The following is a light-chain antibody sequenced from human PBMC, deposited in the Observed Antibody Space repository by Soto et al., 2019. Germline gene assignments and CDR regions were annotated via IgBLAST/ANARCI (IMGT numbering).Light chain of an antibody. CDR2: EVT. CDR1: STDVNGRNY. Sequence: QSALTQPASVSGSPGQSITISCTGTSTDVNGRNYVSWYQQHPGKAPKVIIYEVTNRPSGISHRFSGSKSGNTASLTISGLQAEDDADYYCCSYTRGTSVFGTGTKVTVL. V-gene: IGLV2-14*01. CDR3: CSYTRGTSV. J-gene: IGLJ1*01.